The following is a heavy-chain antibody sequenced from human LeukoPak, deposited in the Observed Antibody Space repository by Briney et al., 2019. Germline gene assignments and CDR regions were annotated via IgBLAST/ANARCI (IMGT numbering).Heavy chain of an antibody. CDR1: GYTFTSDA. CDR2: ISTYNGNT. J-gene: IGHJ4*02. D-gene: IGHD3-16*01. V-gene: IGHV1-18*01. CDR3: EREGLGGGFDY. Sequence: ASVKVSCKASGYTFTSDAINWVRQAPGQGLEWMGWISTYNGNTDYAQRLQGRVTLTTDTSTNTAYMELRSLRSDERAVYVLEREGLGGGFDYWGQGTLVTVSS.